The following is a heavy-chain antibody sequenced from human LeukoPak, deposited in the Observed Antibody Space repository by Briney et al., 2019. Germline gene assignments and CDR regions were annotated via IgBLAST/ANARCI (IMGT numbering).Heavy chain of an antibody. CDR3: ANKDFVSSGFYFDY. CDR2: ISGSGGST. V-gene: IGHV3-23*01. D-gene: IGHD6-19*01. J-gene: IGHJ4*02. CDR1: GFTFSSYA. Sequence: QPGGSLRLSCAASGFTFSSYAMSWVRQAPGKGLEWVSAISGSGGSTYYADSVKGRFTISRDNSKNTLYLQMNSLRAEDTAVYYCANKDFVSSGFYFDYWGQGTLVTVSS.